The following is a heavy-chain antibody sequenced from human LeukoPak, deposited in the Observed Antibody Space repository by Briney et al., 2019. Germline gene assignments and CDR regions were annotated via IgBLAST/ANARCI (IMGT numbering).Heavy chain of an antibody. CDR2: IYYSGST. J-gene: IGHJ3*02. Sequence: PSETLSLTCTVSGGSISSGDYYWSWIRQPPGKGLEWIGYIYYSGSTYYNPSLKSRVTISVDTSKNQFSLKLSSVTAADTAVYFCARAYYYDSSGYSTKGGVGAFDIWGQGTVVTVSS. CDR3: ARAYYYDSSGYSTKGGVGAFDI. V-gene: IGHV4-30-4*01. CDR1: GGSISSGDYY. D-gene: IGHD3-22*01.